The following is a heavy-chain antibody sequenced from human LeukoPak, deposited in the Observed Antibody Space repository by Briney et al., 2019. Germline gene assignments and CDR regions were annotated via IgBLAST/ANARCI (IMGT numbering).Heavy chain of an antibody. CDR1: GGSISSGSYY. CDR3: ARAGSSWEFDL. V-gene: IGHV4-61*02. D-gene: IGHD6-13*01. J-gene: IGHJ4*02. Sequence: SQTLSLTCTVSGGSISSGSYYWSWIRQPAGKGLEWIGRIYTSGSTNYNPSLKSRVTISVDTSKNQFSLNLTSVTAADTAVYYCARAGSSWEFDLWGQGTLVTVSS. CDR2: IYTSGST.